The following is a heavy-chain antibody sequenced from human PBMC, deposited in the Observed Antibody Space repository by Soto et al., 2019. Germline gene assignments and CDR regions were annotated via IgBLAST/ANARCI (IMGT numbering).Heavy chain of an antibody. CDR1: GFTFSNYW. J-gene: IGHJ6*02. D-gene: IGHD1-26*01. CDR2: IKGDGSST. V-gene: IGHV3-74*01. Sequence: EVQLVESGGGLVQPGGSLRLSCAASGFTFSNYWMHWVRQAPGKGLVWVSRIKGDGSSTAYADSVKGRFTISRDNAKNTVYLQMNSLRAEDTAVYYCARDPRVGTSSDTGGMDVWGQGTTVTVSS. CDR3: ARDPRVGTSSDTGGMDV.